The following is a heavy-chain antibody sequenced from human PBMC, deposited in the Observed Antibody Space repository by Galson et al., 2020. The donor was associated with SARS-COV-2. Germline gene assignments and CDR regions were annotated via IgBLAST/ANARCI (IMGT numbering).Heavy chain of an antibody. D-gene: IGHD6-6*01. CDR1: GGSISSYY. J-gene: IGHJ3*02. Sequence: SETLSLTCTVSGGSISSYYWSWIRQPPGKGLEWIGEINHSGSTKYNPSLKSRVTISVDTSKNQISLKLSSVTAADTAVYYCASRQLGNFDAFDIWGQGTMVTVSS. V-gene: IGHV4-34*01. CDR2: INHSGST. CDR3: ASRQLGNFDAFDI.